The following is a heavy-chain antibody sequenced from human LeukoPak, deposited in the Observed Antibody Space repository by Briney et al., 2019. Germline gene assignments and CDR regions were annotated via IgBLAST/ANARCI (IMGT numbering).Heavy chain of an antibody. CDR1: GFTFSSYW. V-gene: IGHV3-74*01. CDR2: INSDGSST. Sequence: GSLRLSCAASGFTFSSYWMHWVRQAPGKGLVWVSRINSDGSSTSYADSVKGRFTISRDNAKNTLYLQMNSLRAEDTAVYYCXXXXXXXAIGDYVEGFDYWGQGTLVTVSS. J-gene: IGHJ4*02. D-gene: IGHD4-17*01. CDR3: XXXXXXXAIGDYVEGFDY.